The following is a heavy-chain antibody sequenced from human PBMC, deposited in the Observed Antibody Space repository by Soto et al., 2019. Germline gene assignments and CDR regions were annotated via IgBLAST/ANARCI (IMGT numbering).Heavy chain of an antibody. CDR3: ARHYSAMGV. V-gene: IGHV3-53*02. J-gene: IGHJ6*02. CDR2: IYSDNTT. Sequence: EVQLVETGGDLIQPGGSLRLSCAASGFTVSSDSMTWVRQAPGKGLEWISIIYSDNTTDYADSVKGRFSISRDTSKNILYLQMNILRAEDTAEYYCARHYSAMGVWGQGTTVTVSS. CDR1: GFTVSSDS.